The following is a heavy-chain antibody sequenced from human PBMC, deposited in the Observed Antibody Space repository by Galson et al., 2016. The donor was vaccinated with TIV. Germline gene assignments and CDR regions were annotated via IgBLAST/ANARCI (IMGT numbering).Heavy chain of an antibody. CDR2: VYFSGTT. J-gene: IGHJ4*02. D-gene: IGHD6-6*01. CDR3: ARRGSSSGAFDF. CDR1: GGSITRGLNF. Sequence: LSLTCSVSGGSITRGLNFWAWIRQSPGKGLAWIGHVYFSGTTYYHPSLESRVTISVDTSKNQFSLSLTSVTAADTALYFCARRGSSSGAFDFWGQGILVTVSS. V-gene: IGHV4-39*01.